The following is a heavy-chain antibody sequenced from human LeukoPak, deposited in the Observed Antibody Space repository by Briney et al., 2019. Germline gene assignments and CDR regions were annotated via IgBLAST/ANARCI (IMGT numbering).Heavy chain of an antibody. Sequence: EASVNVSCKASGYTFTGYYMHWVRQVPGQGLEWMGWINPNSGGTNYAQKFQGRVTMTRDTSISTAYMELSRLRSDDTAVYYCAREALDYYDSSGPFDYWGQGTLVTVSS. J-gene: IGHJ4*02. D-gene: IGHD3-22*01. CDR3: AREALDYYDSSGPFDY. CDR2: INPNSGGT. CDR1: GYTFTGYY. V-gene: IGHV1-2*02.